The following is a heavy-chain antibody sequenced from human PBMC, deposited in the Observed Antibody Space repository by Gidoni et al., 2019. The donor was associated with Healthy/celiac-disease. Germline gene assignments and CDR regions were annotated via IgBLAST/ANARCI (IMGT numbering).Heavy chain of an antibody. Sequence: EVQLVESGGGLVKPGGSLRLSCAASGFTFSSYSMNWVRQAPGKGLEWVSSISSSSSYIYYADSVKGRFTISRDNAKNSLYLQMNSLRAEDTAVYYCASTYGSGSYPVDYWGQGTLVTVSS. CDR3: ASTYGSGSYPVDY. CDR2: ISSSSSYI. CDR1: GFTFSSYS. D-gene: IGHD3-10*01. V-gene: IGHV3-21*01. J-gene: IGHJ4*02.